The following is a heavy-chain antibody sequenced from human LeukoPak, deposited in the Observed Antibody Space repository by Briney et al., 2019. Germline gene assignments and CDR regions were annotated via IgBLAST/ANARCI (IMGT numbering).Heavy chain of an antibody. V-gene: IGHV4-30-2*01. CDR3: ARFSPRAMGNYLDF. CDR1: GGSISSGGYS. D-gene: IGHD7-27*01. J-gene: IGHJ4*02. CDR2: IYPRGST. Sequence: PSETLSLTCAVSGGSISSGGYSWSWIRQPPGKGLEWIGYIYPRGSTYYNPSLKSRVILSLDKSANQFSLSLSSVTAADTAVYYCARFSPRAMGNYLDFWGQGTLVTVSS.